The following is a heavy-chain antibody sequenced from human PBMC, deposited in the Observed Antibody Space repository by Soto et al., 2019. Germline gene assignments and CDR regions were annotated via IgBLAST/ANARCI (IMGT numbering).Heavy chain of an antibody. D-gene: IGHD6-19*01. Sequence: PSETLSLTCAVYSGSIGGYYCSWIRHPPGKGLEWIGEINQSGTTIYNPSLKSRVTISVDTSKNQFSLKLSSVTAADTAVYYCARGSQWLDYWGQGTLVTVSS. J-gene: IGHJ4*02. CDR1: SGSIGGYY. V-gene: IGHV4-34*01. CDR3: ARGSQWLDY. CDR2: INQSGTT.